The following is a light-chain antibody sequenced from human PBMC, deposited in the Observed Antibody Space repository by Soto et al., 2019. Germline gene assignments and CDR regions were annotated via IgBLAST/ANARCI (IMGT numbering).Light chain of an antibody. CDR2: DAS. Sequence: EIVLTQSPATLSLSPGERATLYCRASQSVSNYLAWYQQKPGQAPRLLIYDASNRATGIPARFSGSGSGTDFTLTISRLEPEDVAVYDCQQRSDWPPLTFGGGTKVEIK. V-gene: IGKV3-11*01. CDR3: QQRSDWPPLT. CDR1: QSVSNY. J-gene: IGKJ4*01.